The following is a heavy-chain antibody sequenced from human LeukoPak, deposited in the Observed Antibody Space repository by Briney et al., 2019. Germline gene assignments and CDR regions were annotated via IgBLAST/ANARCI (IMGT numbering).Heavy chain of an antibody. CDR3: ARGPTAAVDY. J-gene: IGHJ4*02. CDR1: GGSFSGYY. D-gene: IGHD2-21*02. Sequence: PSETLSLTCAVYGGSFSGYYWSWIRQPPGKGLEWIGEINHSGSTNYNPSLKSRVTISVDTSKNQFSLKLSSVTAADTAVYYCARGPTAAVDYWGQGTLVTVSS. CDR2: INHSGST. V-gene: IGHV4-34*01.